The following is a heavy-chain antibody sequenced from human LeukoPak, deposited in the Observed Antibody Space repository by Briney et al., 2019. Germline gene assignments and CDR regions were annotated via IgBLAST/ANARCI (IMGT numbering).Heavy chain of an antibody. J-gene: IGHJ6*02. V-gene: IGHV3-33*01. Sequence: GRSLRLYCAASGLTFSDYGMHWVRQAPGKGLGWVALIWYDGSYKYYAESVKGRFTISRDNSKNTLYLQMNSLRAEDTAVYYCARDKDYYDSSGYHYYYGMDVWGQGTTDTVPS. D-gene: IGHD3-22*01. CDR2: IWYDGSYK. CDR1: GLTFSDYG. CDR3: ARDKDYYDSSGYHYYYGMDV.